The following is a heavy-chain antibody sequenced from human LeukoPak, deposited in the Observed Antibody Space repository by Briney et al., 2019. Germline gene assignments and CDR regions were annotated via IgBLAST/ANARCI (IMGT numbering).Heavy chain of an antibody. Sequence: SETLSLTCTVSGGSMSSYYWSWIRQPPGKRLEWIGYIHYSGNTNSNPSLKSRVTISVDTSKNQFSLNLSSVTAADTAVYYCARVRDRSLNNWFDPWGQGTLVTVSS. CDR3: ARVRDRSLNNWFDP. CDR1: GGSMSSYY. CDR2: IHYSGNT. D-gene: IGHD3-22*01. J-gene: IGHJ5*02. V-gene: IGHV4-59*01.